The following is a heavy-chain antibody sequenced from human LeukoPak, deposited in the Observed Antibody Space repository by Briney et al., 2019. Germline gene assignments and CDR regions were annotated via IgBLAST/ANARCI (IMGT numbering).Heavy chain of an antibody. CDR3: ARIRYYYGSGSHSLGY. CDR2: INPNSGGT. V-gene: IGHV1-2*02. D-gene: IGHD3-10*01. J-gene: IGHJ4*02. Sequence: GASVKVSCKASGYTFIDYYIHWVRQAPGQGLEWMGWINPNSGGTNYGQKFQGRVTMTRDTSISTAYMELSRLISDETAVYYCARIRYYYGSGSHSLGYWGQGTLVTVSS. CDR1: GYTFIDYY.